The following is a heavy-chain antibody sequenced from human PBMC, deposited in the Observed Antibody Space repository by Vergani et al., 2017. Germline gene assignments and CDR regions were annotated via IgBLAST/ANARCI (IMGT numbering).Heavy chain of an antibody. CDR1: GGSITSSSYY. J-gene: IGHJ4*02. Sequence: QLHLHESGPGLVKPSETLSLTCTVSGGSITSSSYYWGWIRQPPGKGLEWIGNIYPSGGAYYNPSLKGRVTISVDTSKNQFSLEVTSVTAADTAIYFCARTGSFILRYFHWALWGQGTLVTVSS. V-gene: IGHV4-39*01. D-gene: IGHD3-9*01. CDR2: IYPSGGA. CDR3: ARTGSFILRYFHWAL.